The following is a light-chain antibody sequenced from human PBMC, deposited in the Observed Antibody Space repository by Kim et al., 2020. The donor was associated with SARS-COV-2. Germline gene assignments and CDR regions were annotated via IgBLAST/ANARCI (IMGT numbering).Light chain of an antibody. CDR1: QSVSSNN. CDR2: GAS. CDR3: QQYDTSRGS. J-gene: IGKJ2*01. V-gene: IGKV3-20*01. Sequence: LSPGERATLSCRASQSVSSNNLAWYQQRPGLAPRLLLYGASSRATGIPDRFSGSGSGTEFTLTISRLEPEDFAVYYCQQYDTSRGSFGQGTKLEI.